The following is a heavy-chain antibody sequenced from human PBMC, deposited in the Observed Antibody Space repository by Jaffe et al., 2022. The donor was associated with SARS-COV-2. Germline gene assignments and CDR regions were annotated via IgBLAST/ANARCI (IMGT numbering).Heavy chain of an antibody. CDR2: IKEDGSEK. CDR3: ARRCIREVRDYYYYMDV. CDR1: GFTFSSYW. Sequence: EVQLVESGGGLVQPGGSLRLSCAASGFTFSSYWMTWVRQAPGKGMEWVANIKEDGSEKYYVDSVKGRFTISRDNAKNSLYLQVDGLRAEDTADYYCARRCIREVRDYYYYMDVWGKGTTVTVSS. J-gene: IGHJ6*03. V-gene: IGHV3-7*01. D-gene: IGHD3-10*01.